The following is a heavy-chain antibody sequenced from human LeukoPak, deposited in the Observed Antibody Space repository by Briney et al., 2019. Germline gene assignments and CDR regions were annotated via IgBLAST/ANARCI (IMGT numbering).Heavy chain of an antibody. CDR2: INPNSGDT. D-gene: IGHD3-22*01. V-gene: IGHV1-2*02. CDR3: ARGGPITMIVVVDDAFDI. Sequence: ASVTVSFKASGYTFTDSYMHWVGQAPGQGLEWMGWINPNSGDTNYAQNFQGRVTKNRETKISTAYMELSRLRSDDTAVYYCARGGPITMIVVVDDAFDIWGQGTMVTVSS. CDR1: GYTFTDSY. J-gene: IGHJ3*02.